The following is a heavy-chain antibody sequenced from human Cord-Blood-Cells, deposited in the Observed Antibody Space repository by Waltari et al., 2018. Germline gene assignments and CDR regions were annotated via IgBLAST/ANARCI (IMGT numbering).Heavy chain of an antibody. CDR3: ARADHSNYFDY. CDR1: GGSFRVYY. J-gene: IGHJ4*02. Sequence: QVQLQQWGAGLLKPSETLSLTCAVYGGSFRVYYWSWIRQPPGKGLEWIGEINHSGSTNYNPSLKSRVTISVDTSKNQFSLKLSSVTAADTAVYYCARADHSNYFDYWGQGTLVTVSS. D-gene: IGHD4-4*01. CDR2: INHSGST. V-gene: IGHV4-34*01.